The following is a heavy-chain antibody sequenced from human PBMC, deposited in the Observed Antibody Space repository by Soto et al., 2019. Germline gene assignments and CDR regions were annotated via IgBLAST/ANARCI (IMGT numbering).Heavy chain of an antibody. D-gene: IGHD1-26*01. CDR3: ARGLITGSEYSGGWYYFDS. CDR2: INHSGSA. V-gene: IGHV4-34*01. J-gene: IGHJ4*02. Sequence: QVQLQQSGAGLLKPSETLSLTCDVYGGAFSGYIRTWSRQTPGKGLQWIGQINHSGSANYNPSLTSRGTISVHTCNRQFSLELRSVTAAATAVYCCARGLITGSEYSGGWYYFDSWGQGTQVTVSS. CDR1: GGAFSGYI.